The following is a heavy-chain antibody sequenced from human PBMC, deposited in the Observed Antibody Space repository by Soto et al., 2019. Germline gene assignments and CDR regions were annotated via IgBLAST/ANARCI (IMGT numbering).Heavy chain of an antibody. CDR2: ISSSSSTI. V-gene: IGHV3-48*02. CDR3: ARDLSRNDSSGYYYLAPFDY. CDR1: GFPFSSYS. J-gene: IGHJ4*02. D-gene: IGHD3-22*01. Sequence: GGSLRLSCAASGFPFSSYSMNWVRQAPGKGLEWVSYISSSSSTIYYADSVKGRFTISRDNAKNSLYLQMNSLRDEDTAVYYCARDLSRNDSSGYYYLAPFDYWGQGTLVTVSS.